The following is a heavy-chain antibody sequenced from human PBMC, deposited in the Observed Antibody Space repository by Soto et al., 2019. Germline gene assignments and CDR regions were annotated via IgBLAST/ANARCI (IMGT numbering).Heavy chain of an antibody. D-gene: IGHD3-22*01. V-gene: IGHV4-59*08. CDR2: IYYSGST. CDR1: GGSISSYY. J-gene: IGHJ5*02. CDR3: ARLGGYYQTLDT. Sequence: SETLSLTCTVSGGSISSYYWSWIRQPPGKGLEWIGYIYYSGSTNYNPSLKSRVTISVDTSKNQFSLKLSSVTAADTAVYYCARLGGYYQTLDTWGQGTLVTVSS.